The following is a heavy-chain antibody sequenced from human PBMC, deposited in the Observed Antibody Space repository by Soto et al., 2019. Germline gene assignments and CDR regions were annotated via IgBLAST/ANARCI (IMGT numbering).Heavy chain of an antibody. V-gene: IGHV4-59*01. CDR1: GGSISNYY. CDR2: IYYSGST. Sequence: SETLSLTCTVSGGSISNYYFSWIRQPPGKGLEWIGYIYYSGSTNYNPSLKSRVTISVDTSKNQFSLKLSSVTAADTAVYYCARAGAATLSDYWGQGTLVTVSS. J-gene: IGHJ4*02. D-gene: IGHD2-15*01. CDR3: ARAGAATLSDY.